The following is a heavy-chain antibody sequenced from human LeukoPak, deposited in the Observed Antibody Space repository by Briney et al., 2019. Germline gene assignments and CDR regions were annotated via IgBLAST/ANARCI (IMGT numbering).Heavy chain of an antibody. CDR3: ASPYRRDIVVVPAAIYYFDY. J-gene: IGHJ4*02. V-gene: IGHV1-69*13. Sequence: SVKVSCKASGCTFSSYAISWVRQAPGQGLEWMGGIIPIFGTANYAQKFQGRVTITADESTSTAYMELSSLRSEDTAVYYCASPYRRDIVVVPAAIYYFDYWGQGTLVTVSS. D-gene: IGHD2-2*01. CDR1: GCTFSSYA. CDR2: IIPIFGTA.